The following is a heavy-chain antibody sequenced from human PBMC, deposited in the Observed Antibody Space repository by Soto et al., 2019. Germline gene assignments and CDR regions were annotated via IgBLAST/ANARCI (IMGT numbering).Heavy chain of an antibody. J-gene: IGHJ4*02. CDR3: ATDLRAVSTVTRADS. V-gene: IGHV3-23*01. CDR1: GFTFSSYA. CDR2: IRGNGGGT. Sequence: EVQLLESGGGLVSPGGSLRLSCAASGFTFSSYAMSWVRQAPGKGLEWVSAIRGNGGGTYYADSVKGRFTISRDNSKNMLFLQMNSLRAEDTAVYYCATDLRAVSTVTRADSWGLGTLVTVSS. D-gene: IGHD4-17*01.